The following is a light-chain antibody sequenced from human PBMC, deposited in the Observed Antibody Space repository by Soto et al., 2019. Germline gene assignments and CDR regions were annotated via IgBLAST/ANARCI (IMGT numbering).Light chain of an antibody. CDR2: GAS. J-gene: IGKJ2*01. CDR3: QQYGGPPQYT. Sequence: EIVLTQSPGTLSLSPGERATLSCRASQSVSSSYLAWYQQKPGQAPRLLIYGASTRATGIPDRFGGSGSGTDFTLTISGLEPEDFAVYYCQQYGGPPQYTFGQGTKLEIK. CDR1: QSVSSSY. V-gene: IGKV3-20*01.